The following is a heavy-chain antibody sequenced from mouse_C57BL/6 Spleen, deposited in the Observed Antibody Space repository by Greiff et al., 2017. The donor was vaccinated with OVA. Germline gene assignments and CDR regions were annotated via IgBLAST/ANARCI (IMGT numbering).Heavy chain of an antibody. CDR1: GYTFTSYW. V-gene: IGHV1-64*01. J-gene: IGHJ2*01. CDR3: ARGGYYYGPYYFDY. Sequence: VQLQQSGAELVKPGASVKLSCKASGYTFTSYWMHWVKQRPGQGLEWIGMIHPNSGSTNYNEKFKSKATLTVDKSSSTAYMQLSSLTSEDSAVYYCARGGYYYGPYYFDYWGQGTTLTVSS. CDR2: IHPNSGST. D-gene: IGHD1-1*01.